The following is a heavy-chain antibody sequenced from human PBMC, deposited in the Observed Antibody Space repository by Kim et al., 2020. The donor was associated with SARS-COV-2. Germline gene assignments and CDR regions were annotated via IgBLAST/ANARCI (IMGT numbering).Heavy chain of an antibody. CDR1: GGSFSGYY. Sequence: SETLSLTCAVYGGSFSGYYWAWIRQPPGEGLEWIGEINSVGTTAYNPSLNSRGTLSLDTSKKQFSLILNSVTAADTAVYYCARMEAETGGRHEEDVDIWGQGTLVTVSS. V-gene: IGHV4-34*01. D-gene: IGHD2-15*01. CDR3: ARMEAETGGRHEEDVDI. CDR2: INSVGTT. J-gene: IGHJ3*02.